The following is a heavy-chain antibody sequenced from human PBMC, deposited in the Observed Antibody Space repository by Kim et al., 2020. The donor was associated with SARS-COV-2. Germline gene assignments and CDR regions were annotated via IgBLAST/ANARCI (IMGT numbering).Heavy chain of an antibody. J-gene: IGHJ6*02. CDR2: IYAGDSDT. Sequence: GESLKISCKASGYDFSNFWIGWVRQMPGKGLEWMGIIYAGDSDTRYSPSFQGQVTISADMSISTAYLQWDSLKASDTAIYYCAKNNYDILTGYQFYYYGMDVWGQGTTVTVS. V-gene: IGHV5-51*01. D-gene: IGHD3-9*01. CDR1: GYDFSNFW. CDR3: AKNNYDILTGYQFYYYGMDV.